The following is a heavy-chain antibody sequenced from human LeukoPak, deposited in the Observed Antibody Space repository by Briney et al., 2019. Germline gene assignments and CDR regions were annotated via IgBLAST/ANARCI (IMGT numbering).Heavy chain of an antibody. Sequence: ASVKVSCKASGYTFTSYYMHWVRQAPGQGLEWMGWISAYNGNTNYAQKLQGRVTMTTDTSTSTAYMELRSLRSDDTAVYYCARDRSYYSSSSPDFDYWGQGTLVTVSS. V-gene: IGHV1-18*04. CDR1: GYTFTSYY. D-gene: IGHD6-6*01. CDR2: ISAYNGNT. J-gene: IGHJ4*02. CDR3: ARDRSYYSSSSPDFDY.